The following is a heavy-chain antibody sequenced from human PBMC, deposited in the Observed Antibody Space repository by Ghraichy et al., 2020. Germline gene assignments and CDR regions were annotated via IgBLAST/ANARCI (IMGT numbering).Heavy chain of an antibody. V-gene: IGHV4-59*01. Sequence: SETLSLTCTVSGGSISSYYWSWIRQPPGKGLEWIGYIYYSGSTNYNPSLKSRVTISVDTSKNQFSLKLSSVTAADTAVYYCARDRSSYYEFDYWGQGTLVTVSS. CDR1: GGSISSYY. J-gene: IGHJ4*02. CDR3: ARDRSSYYEFDY. D-gene: IGHD3-3*01. CDR2: IYYSGST.